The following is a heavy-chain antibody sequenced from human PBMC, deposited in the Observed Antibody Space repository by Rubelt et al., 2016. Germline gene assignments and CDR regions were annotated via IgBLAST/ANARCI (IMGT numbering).Heavy chain of an antibody. CDR1: GGSFSGYY. D-gene: IGHD3-10*01. CDR3: ARGWAHYYGSGSYFKSPYYYYGMDV. V-gene: IGHV4-34*01. CDR2: INHSGST. J-gene: IGHJ6*02. Sequence: KPSETLSLTCAVYGGSFSGYYWSWIRQPPGKGLEWIGEINHSGSTNYNPSLKSRVTISVDTSKNQFSLKLSSVTAADTAVYYCARGWAHYYGSGSYFKSPYYYYGMDVWGQGTTVTVSS.